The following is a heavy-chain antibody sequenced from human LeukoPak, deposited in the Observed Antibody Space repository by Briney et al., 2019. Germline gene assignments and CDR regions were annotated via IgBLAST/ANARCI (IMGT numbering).Heavy chain of an antibody. D-gene: IGHD3-16*01. CDR1: GGSISSSDYY. Sequence: SETLSLTCTVSGGSISSSDYYWDWIRQPPGKGLEWIASISYSGSTYYNPSLKSQVTISVDTPKNQFSLKLSSVTAADTSVYYCARRGIRGNAAFDYWGQGTLVTVSS. CDR2: ISYSGST. J-gene: IGHJ4*02. V-gene: IGHV4-39*01. CDR3: ARRGIRGNAAFDY.